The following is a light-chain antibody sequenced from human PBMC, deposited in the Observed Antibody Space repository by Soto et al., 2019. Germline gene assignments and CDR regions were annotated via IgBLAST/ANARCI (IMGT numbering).Light chain of an antibody. Sequence: QSALTQPPSASGSPGQSVTISCTGTSSDVGGYNFVSWYQHHPGKAPKLIIYEVNKLPSGVPNRFSGSKSGNTASLTVSGLQAEDEADYYCNSYAGSNIYVFGTGTKLTVL. CDR2: EVN. CDR3: NSYAGSNIYV. V-gene: IGLV2-8*01. J-gene: IGLJ1*01. CDR1: SSDVGGYNF.